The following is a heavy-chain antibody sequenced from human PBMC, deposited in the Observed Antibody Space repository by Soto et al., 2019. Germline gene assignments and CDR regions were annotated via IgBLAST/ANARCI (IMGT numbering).Heavy chain of an antibody. V-gene: IGHV2-5*01. Sequence: QITLKESGPTLVKPTQTLTLTCTFSGFSLSTSGVGVGWIRQPPGKALEWLAVIYWSGDEHYRPSLKSRLSIFKDTSKNHVVLIMTDMDPVDTATYYCARGLATLPVFAFDIWGQGTMVTVSS. CDR3: ARGLATLPVFAFDI. CDR2: IYWSGDE. D-gene: IGHD6-6*01. CDR1: GFSLSTSGVG. J-gene: IGHJ3*02.